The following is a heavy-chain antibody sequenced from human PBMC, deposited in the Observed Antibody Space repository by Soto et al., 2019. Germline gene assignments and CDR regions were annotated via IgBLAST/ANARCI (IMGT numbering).Heavy chain of an antibody. J-gene: IGHJ4*02. CDR2: IYYSGST. CDR3: ARDLYGDYALWFDD. CDR1: GGSISSYY. V-gene: IGHV4-59*01. Sequence: SETLSLTCTVSGGSISSYYWSWIRQPPGKGLEWIGYIYYSGSTNYNPSLKSRVAISVDTSKNQFSLKLSSVTAADTAVYYCARDLYGDYALWFDDWGQGTLVTVSS. D-gene: IGHD4-17*01.